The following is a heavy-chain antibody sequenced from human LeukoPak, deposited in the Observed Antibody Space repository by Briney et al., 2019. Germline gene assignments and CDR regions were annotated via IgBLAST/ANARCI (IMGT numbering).Heavy chain of an antibody. Sequence: PGGSLRLSCAASGFTFDDYAMHWVRQAPGKGLEWVSGISWNSGSIGYADSVKGRFTISRDNAKNSLYLQMNSLRAEDTALYYCAKAYYYDSSGYSTVDYWGQGTLVTVSS. D-gene: IGHD3-22*01. CDR2: ISWNSGSI. J-gene: IGHJ4*02. V-gene: IGHV3-9*01. CDR1: GFTFDDYA. CDR3: AKAYYYDSSGYSTVDY.